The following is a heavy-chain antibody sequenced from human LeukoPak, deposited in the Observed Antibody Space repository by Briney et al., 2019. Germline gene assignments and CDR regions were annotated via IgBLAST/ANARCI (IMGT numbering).Heavy chain of an antibody. D-gene: IGHD2-15*01. Sequence: GGSLRLSCAASRFTFTDYGMHWARQPPGKGLEWVALIWYDGSGEYYADSVKGRFTISRDNSKNTLYLQMNSLRAEDTAVYYCARDWCGGGSCYYFDHWGQGTLVTVSS. V-gene: IGHV3-33*01. J-gene: IGHJ4*02. CDR2: IWYDGSGE. CDR1: RFTFTDYG. CDR3: ARDWCGGGSCYYFDH.